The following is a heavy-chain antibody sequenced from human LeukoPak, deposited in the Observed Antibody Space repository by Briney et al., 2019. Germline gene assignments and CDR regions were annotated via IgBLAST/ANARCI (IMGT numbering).Heavy chain of an antibody. CDR1: GYTFSSYA. CDR3: ARSNNDGDCLGVGFDY. CDR2: INTNTGNP. D-gene: IGHD2-21*01. J-gene: IGHJ4*02. V-gene: IGHV7-4-1*02. Sequence: ASVKVSCTASGYTFSSYAMNWVRQAPGQGLEWMGWINTNTGNPTYAQGFTGRFVFSLDTSVSTAYLQISSLQAEDTAVYYCARSNNDGDCLGVGFDYWGQGTLVTVSS.